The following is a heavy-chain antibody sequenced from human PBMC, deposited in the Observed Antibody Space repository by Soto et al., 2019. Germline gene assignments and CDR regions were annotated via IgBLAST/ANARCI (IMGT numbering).Heavy chain of an antibody. J-gene: IGHJ6*02. Sequence: ESGPTLVNPTQTLTLTCTFSAFSLSTGGVGVGWIRQPPGKALEWLALIYWDDDKRYSPSLRSRLTITKDTSKNQVVLTMTNMDPVDTATYYCIQSRCGGDCLQSYASYYDYGMDVWGQGTTVTVSS. D-gene: IGHD2-21*02. V-gene: IGHV2-5*02. CDR3: IQSRCGGDCLQSYASYYDYGMDV. CDR1: AFSLSTGGVG. CDR2: IYWDDDK.